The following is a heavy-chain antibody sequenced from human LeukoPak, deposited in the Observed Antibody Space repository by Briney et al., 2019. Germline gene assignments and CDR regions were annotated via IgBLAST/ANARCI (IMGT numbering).Heavy chain of an antibody. V-gene: IGHV3-23*01. CDR2: ISGSGGST. J-gene: IGHJ3*02. Sequence: GGSLRLSCAASGFTFSSYAMSWVRQAPGKGLEWVSAISGSGGSTYYADSVKGRFTISRDNAKNSLYLQMNSLRAEDTAVYYCARAFVVANAFDIWGQGTMVTVSS. D-gene: IGHD2-21*01. CDR3: ARAFVVANAFDI. CDR1: GFTFSSYA.